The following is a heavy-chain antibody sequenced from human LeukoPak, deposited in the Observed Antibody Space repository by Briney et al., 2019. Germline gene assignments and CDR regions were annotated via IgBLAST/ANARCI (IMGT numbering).Heavy chain of an antibody. CDR3: AKQLGYCSDGSCYFPY. Sequence: GGSLRLSCAASGFTFSSYAMSWVRQAPGKGLEWVSAISGSGGSTYYADSVKGRFTISRDNFKNTLCLQMNSLRAEDTAVYYCAKQLGYCSDGSCYFPYWGQGTLVTVSS. CDR1: GFTFSSYA. J-gene: IGHJ4*02. V-gene: IGHV3-23*01. CDR2: ISGSGGST. D-gene: IGHD2-15*01.